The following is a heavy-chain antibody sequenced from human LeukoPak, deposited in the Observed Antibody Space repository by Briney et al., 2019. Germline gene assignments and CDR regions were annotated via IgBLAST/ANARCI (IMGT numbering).Heavy chain of an antibody. CDR3: ARRRSYSNQYGGAFDI. D-gene: IGHD4-11*01. CDR2: IYYSGST. CDR1: GGSISSSSYY. V-gene: IGHV4-39*01. J-gene: IGHJ3*02. Sequence: SETLSLTCTVSGGSISSSSYYWGWIRQPPGKGLEWIGSIYYSGSTYYNPSLKSRVTISVDTSKNQFSLKLSSVTAADTAVYYCARRRSYSNQYGGAFDIWGQGTMVTVSS.